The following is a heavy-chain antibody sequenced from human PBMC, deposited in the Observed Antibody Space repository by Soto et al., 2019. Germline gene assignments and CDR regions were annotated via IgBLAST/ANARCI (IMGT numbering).Heavy chain of an antibody. V-gene: IGHV4-30-4*01. Sequence: SETLSLTCSVSGDSISTVDYFWAWIRQSPGQALEYIGYIYKSATTYYNPSFESRVAISLDTSKSQFSLNVTSVTAADTAVYFCARGRYCLTGRCFPNWFDSWGQGTLVTVSS. J-gene: IGHJ5*01. D-gene: IGHD2-15*01. CDR1: GDSISTVDYF. CDR2: IYKSATT. CDR3: ARGRYCLTGRCFPNWFDS.